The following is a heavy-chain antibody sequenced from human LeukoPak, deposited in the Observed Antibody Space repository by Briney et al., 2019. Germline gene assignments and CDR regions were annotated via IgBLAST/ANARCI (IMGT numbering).Heavy chain of an antibody. V-gene: IGHV3-23*01. Sequence: GGSLRLSCAASGFTFSSYAMSWVRQAPGKGLEWVSTLSGSGGNTYYADSVKGRVTISRDNSKNTLYLQMNSLRAEDTAIYHCAKGSYYYDSADYFDYWGQGTLVTVSS. CDR1: GFTFSSYA. CDR3: AKGSYYYDSADYFDY. CDR2: LSGSGGNT. D-gene: IGHD3-22*01. J-gene: IGHJ4*02.